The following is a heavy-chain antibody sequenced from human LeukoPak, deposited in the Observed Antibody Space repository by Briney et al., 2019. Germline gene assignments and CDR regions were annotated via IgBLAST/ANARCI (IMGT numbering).Heavy chain of an antibody. CDR2: MNPNSGNS. D-gene: IGHD6-19*01. J-gene: IGHJ5*02. CDR1: GYNFTSYG. CDR3: ATEQWLVSRNWFDP. Sequence: ASVKVSCKASGYNFTSYGINWVPQATGQGLEWMGWMNPNSGNSGYAQKFQGRVTMTRNTSISTAYMELSSLRSEDTAVYYCATEQWLVSRNWFDPWGQGTLATVSS. V-gene: IGHV1-8*01.